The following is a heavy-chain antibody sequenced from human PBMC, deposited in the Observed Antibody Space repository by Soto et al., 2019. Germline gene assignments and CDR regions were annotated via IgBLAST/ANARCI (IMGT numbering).Heavy chain of an antibody. CDR3: ARGGRSGSSGYYNPSFDY. D-gene: IGHD3-22*01. Sequence: QVQLVQTGGGAVLPGRSLSLSCAASGFRFSDYGMHWVRQAPGKGLEWVAVISFDGNNKYYADSVKGRFTISRDNSKNTLYLQMEGLRGEDTAVYYCARGGRSGSSGYYNPSFDYWGQGTLVSVSS. V-gene: IGHV3-30*03. CDR2: ISFDGNNK. CDR1: GFRFSDYG. J-gene: IGHJ4*02.